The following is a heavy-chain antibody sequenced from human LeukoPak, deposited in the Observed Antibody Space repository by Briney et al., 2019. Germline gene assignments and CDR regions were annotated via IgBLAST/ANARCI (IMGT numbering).Heavy chain of an antibody. J-gene: IGHJ6*03. D-gene: IGHD3-16*02. CDR2: IYYSGST. CDR1: GGSFSGYY. CDR3: ARHRSNDYVWGSYRSAGVRNYYYYYMDV. V-gene: IGHV4-59*08. Sequence: SETLSLTCAVYGGSFSGYYWSWIRQPPGKGLEWIGYIYYSGSTNYNPSLKSRVTMSVDTSKNQFSLKLSSVTAADTAVYYCARHRSNDYVWGSYRSAGVRNYYYYYMDVWGKGTTVTISS.